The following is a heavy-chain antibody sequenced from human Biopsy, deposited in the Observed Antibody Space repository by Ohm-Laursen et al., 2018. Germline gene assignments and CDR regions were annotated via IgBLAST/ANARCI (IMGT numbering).Heavy chain of an antibody. CDR3: ARDRWPHVTLLGLVVFDF. V-gene: IGHV1-24*01. CDR1: GYSLTELS. J-gene: IGHJ4*02. Sequence: ASVKVSCKVSGYSLTELSMHWVRQAPGQGLEWMGGFAPENGRRVYSQKFQGRATMTTDTSTSTAYMDLRSLRSDDTAVYYCARDRWPHVTLLGLVVFDFWGQGTLVIVSS. CDR2: FAPENGRR. D-gene: IGHD3-3*01.